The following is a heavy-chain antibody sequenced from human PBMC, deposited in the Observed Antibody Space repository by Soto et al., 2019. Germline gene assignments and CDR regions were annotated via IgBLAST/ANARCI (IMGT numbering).Heavy chain of an antibody. Sequence: QVQLVQSGAEVKKPGSSVKVSCKASGGTFSSYTISWVRQAPGQGLEWMGRIIPILGIANYAQRFKGRVTITADKSTSTDYMELSSLRSEDTAVYYCARDDYDRPRHGGQGTLVTVSS. J-gene: IGHJ4*02. CDR2: IIPILGIA. CDR3: ARDDYDRPRH. CDR1: GGTFSSYT. V-gene: IGHV1-69*08. D-gene: IGHD3-16*01.